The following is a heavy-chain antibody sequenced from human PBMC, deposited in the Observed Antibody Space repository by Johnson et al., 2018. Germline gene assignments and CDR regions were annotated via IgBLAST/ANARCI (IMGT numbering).Heavy chain of an antibody. CDR3: TTYRSYSDY. CDR1: GFTFSNAY. D-gene: IGHD1-14*01. J-gene: IGHJ4*02. Sequence: EVQLLETGGSLVKPGGSLRLSCAASGFTFSNAYMSWVRQAPGKGLEWVGRIKSNTDGGTADYAAPVKGRFSISRDDSVNTLYLHLNSLKTEDTAVYYCTTYRSYSDYWGQGTLVTVSS. V-gene: IGHV3-15*01. CDR2: IKSNTDGGTA.